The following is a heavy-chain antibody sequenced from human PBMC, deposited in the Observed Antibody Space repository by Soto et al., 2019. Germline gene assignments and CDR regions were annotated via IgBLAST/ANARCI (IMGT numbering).Heavy chain of an antibody. CDR1: GGTFSSYA. V-gene: IGHV1-69*06. Sequence: SVKVSCKASGGTFSSYAISWVRQAPGQGLEWMGGIIPIFGTANYAQKFQGRVTITADKSTSTAYMELSSLRSEDTAVYYCASRYYGSGSYYYYCYGMDVWGQGTTVTVSS. CDR2: IIPIFGTA. J-gene: IGHJ6*02. CDR3: ASRYYGSGSYYYYCYGMDV. D-gene: IGHD3-10*01.